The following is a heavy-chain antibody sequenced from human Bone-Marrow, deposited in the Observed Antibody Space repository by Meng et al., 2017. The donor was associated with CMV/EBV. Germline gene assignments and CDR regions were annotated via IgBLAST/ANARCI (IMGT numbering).Heavy chain of an antibody. J-gene: IGHJ4*02. CDR1: GGAVTRSS. CDR3: ARGLHSTNSRGFIDY. CDR2: ITHGGST. Sequence: QVPLQQEGSGPFMPRQNLPPPWAFLGGAVTRSSLSAYRPSPPKWLEWIGTITHGGSTNSNPSRESRVTISVDTPKNLFSLRLTSMTVADPAVYYCARGLHSTNSRGFIDYWGQGALVTVSS. V-gene: IGHV4-34*01. D-gene: IGHD3-10*01.